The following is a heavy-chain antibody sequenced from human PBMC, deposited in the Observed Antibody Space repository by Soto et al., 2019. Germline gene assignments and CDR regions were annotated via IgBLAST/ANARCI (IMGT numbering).Heavy chain of an antibody. V-gene: IGHV3-30*18. Sequence: QVQLVESGGGVVQPGRSLRLSCAASGFTFRSYGMHWVRQAPGKGLEWVAVISYDGSNKYYADSVKGRFTISRDNSKNTLYLQMNSLRAEDTAVYYCAKDAAVYSSGIAHWGQGTLVTVSS. J-gene: IGHJ4*02. CDR3: AKDAAVYSSGIAH. D-gene: IGHD6-19*01. CDR2: ISYDGSNK. CDR1: GFTFRSYG.